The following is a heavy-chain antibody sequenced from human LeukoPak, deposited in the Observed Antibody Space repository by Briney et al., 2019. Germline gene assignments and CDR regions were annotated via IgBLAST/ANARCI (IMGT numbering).Heavy chain of an antibody. V-gene: IGHV1-18*01. J-gene: IGHJ4*02. CDR2: ISAYNGNT. CDR1: GYTFTSYG. Sequence: ASVKVSCKASGYTFTSYGISWVRQAPGQGLEWMGWISAYNGNTNYAQKLQGRVTMTTDTSTSTAYMELRSLRSDDTAVYYCARDLVTDIVVVPAAVSCGYWGQGTLVTVPS. CDR3: ARDLVTDIVVVPAAVSCGY. D-gene: IGHD2-2*01.